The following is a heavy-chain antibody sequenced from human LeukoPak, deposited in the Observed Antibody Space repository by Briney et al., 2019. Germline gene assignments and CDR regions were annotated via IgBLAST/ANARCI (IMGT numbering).Heavy chain of an antibody. V-gene: IGHV4-30-4*01. CDR1: GGSISSGDYY. D-gene: IGHD4-23*01. J-gene: IGHJ4*02. CDR2: IYYSGST. CDR3: AREPDDYGGNSGGGYFDY. Sequence: SETLSLTCTVSGGSISSGDYYWSWIRQPPGKGLEWIGYIYYSGSTYYNPSLKSRVTISVDASKNQFSLKLSSVTAADTAVYYCAREPDDYGGNSGGGYFDYWGQGTLVTVSS.